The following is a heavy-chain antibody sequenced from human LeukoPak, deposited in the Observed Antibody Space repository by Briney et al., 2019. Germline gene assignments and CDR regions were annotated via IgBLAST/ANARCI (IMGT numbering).Heavy chain of an antibody. J-gene: IGHJ4*02. CDR3: AKDTSFGRNCTNGVCYPFDY. D-gene: IGHD2-8*01. V-gene: IGHV3-23*01. CDR2: ISDSGGST. CDR1: GFTFSSYS. Sequence: GGSLRLSCAASGFTFSSYSMSWVRQAPGRGLEWVSAISDSGGSTYDAHSVKGRFTISRDNSNNPLYLQLNSLTAEDPAVYYCAKDTSFGRNCTNGVCYPFDYWGQGTLVTVSS.